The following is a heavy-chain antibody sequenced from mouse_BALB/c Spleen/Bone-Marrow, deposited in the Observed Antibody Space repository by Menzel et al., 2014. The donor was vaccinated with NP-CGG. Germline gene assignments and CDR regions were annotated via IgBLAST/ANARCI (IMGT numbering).Heavy chain of an antibody. CDR3: ARYGGGSYDGFAY. Sequence: QVQLKQSGAELAKPGASVKMSCKASGYTFTSYWMHWVKQRPGQGLEWIGYINPSTGYTEYNQKFKDKATLTADKSSSTAYMQLSSLTSEDSAVYYGARYGGGSYDGFAYWGQGTLVTVSA. D-gene: IGHD2-12*01. J-gene: IGHJ3*01. V-gene: IGHV1-7*01. CDR1: GYTFTSYW. CDR2: INPSTGYT.